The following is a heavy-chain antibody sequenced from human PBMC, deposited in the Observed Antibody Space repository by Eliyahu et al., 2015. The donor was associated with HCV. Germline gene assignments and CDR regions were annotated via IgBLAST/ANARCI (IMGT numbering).Heavy chain of an antibody. Sequence: QVQLQESGPGLVKPSETLSLTCTVSGGSIXTYYWRWIRQPPGKGLEWIGYIHYSGSTNYNPSLKSRVTISLDTSKNQFSLKMTSVTAADTAVYYCASGGGGIAVTGTGGWFDPWGQGTLATVSS. V-gene: IGHV4-59*01. CDR3: ASGGGGIAVTGTGGWFDP. J-gene: IGHJ5*02. D-gene: IGHD6-19*01. CDR1: GGSIXTYY. CDR2: IHYSGST.